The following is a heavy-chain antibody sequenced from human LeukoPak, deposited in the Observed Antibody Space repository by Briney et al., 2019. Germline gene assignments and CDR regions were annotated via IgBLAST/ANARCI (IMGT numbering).Heavy chain of an antibody. CDR1: GGSISSYY. CDR3: ARGAYCSTTSCYYFDY. J-gene: IGHJ4*02. D-gene: IGHD2-2*01. V-gene: IGHV4-59*01. CDR2: IYYSGST. Sequence: SETLSLTCTVSGGSISSYYWSWIRQPPGKGLEWIGYIYYSGSTNYNPSLKSRVTISLDTSKNQFSLKLSSVTAADTAVDYCARGAYCSTTSCYYFDYWGQGTLVTVSS.